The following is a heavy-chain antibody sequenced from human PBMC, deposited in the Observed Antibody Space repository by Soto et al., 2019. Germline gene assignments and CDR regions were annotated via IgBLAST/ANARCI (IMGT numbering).Heavy chain of an antibody. CDR1: GFTFSSYG. CDR2: ISYDGSNK. J-gene: IGHJ4*02. D-gene: IGHD6-19*01. Sequence: QVQLVESGGGVVQPGRSLRLSCAASGFTFSSYGMHWVRQAPGKGLEWVAVISYDGSNKYYADSVKGRFTISRDNSKNTLYLQMNSLRAEDTAVYSCAKDKLAVAVAAPFDYWGQGTLVTVSS. V-gene: IGHV3-30*18. CDR3: AKDKLAVAVAAPFDY.